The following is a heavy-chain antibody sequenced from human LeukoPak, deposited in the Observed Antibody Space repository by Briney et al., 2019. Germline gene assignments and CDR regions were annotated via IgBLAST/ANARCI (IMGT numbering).Heavy chain of an antibody. D-gene: IGHD6-6*01. V-gene: IGHV1-2*02. Sequence: ASVKVSCKASRYTFTGYYMHWVRQAPGQGLEWMGWINPKSGGTNYAQKFQGRVTMTRDTSISTAYMELSRLRSDDTAVYYCARRPIAARLVPRDDAFDIWGQGTMVTVSS. CDR3: ARRPIAARLVPRDDAFDI. CDR1: RYTFTGYY. CDR2: INPKSGGT. J-gene: IGHJ3*02.